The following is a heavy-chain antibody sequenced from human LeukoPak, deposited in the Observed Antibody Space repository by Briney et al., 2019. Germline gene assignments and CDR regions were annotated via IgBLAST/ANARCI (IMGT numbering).Heavy chain of an antibody. D-gene: IGHD3-22*01. Sequence: GGSLRLSCEASGFTFSSYAMSWVRQAPGKGLEWVSAISGSGGSTYYADSVKGRFTISRDNSKNALYLQMNSLRAEDTAVYYCANDDYYDSSGSDYWGQGTLVTVSS. CDR3: ANDDYYDSSGSDY. V-gene: IGHV3-23*01. CDR1: GFTFSSYA. CDR2: ISGSGGST. J-gene: IGHJ4*02.